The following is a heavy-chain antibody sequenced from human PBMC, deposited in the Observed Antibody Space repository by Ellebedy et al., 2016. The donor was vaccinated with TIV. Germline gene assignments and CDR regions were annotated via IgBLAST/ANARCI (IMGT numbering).Heavy chain of an antibody. V-gene: IGHV3-74*01. CDR3: VRDRMGGTYTFDM. D-gene: IGHD2-21*01. Sequence: PGGSLRLSCAASGFTFTNYAIHWVRQGPGKGLVWVSHINDDGNRITSADSVKGRFAISRDIARNTLFLQMDRLRAEDTAVYYCVRDRMGGTYTFDMWGQGTMVTVSS. CDR1: GFTFTNYA. J-gene: IGHJ3*02. CDR2: INDDGNRI.